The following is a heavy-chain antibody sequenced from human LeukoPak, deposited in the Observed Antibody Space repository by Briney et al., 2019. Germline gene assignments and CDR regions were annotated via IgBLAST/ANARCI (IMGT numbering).Heavy chain of an antibody. J-gene: IGHJ4*02. CDR3: ATEIQNIAGRVY. V-gene: IGHV4-38-2*02. Sequence: SETLSLTCSVSGYSISSGYYWGWIRQAPGKGLEWIGNLYHSGSTYYNPSLKSRASISVATSKNQFSLNLSSVTAADTAVYYCATEIQNIAGRVYWGQGTLVTVSS. D-gene: IGHD6-6*01. CDR1: GYSISSGYY. CDR2: LYHSGST.